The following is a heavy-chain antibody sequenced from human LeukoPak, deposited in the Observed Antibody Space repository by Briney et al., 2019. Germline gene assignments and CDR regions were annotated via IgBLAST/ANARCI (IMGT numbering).Heavy chain of an antibody. Sequence: GGSLRLSCEASGFTLGTYGMTWVRQAPGKGLEWVSGITGSSTWTYYADSVKGRFTISRDNSKNTLYLQMNSLRGEDTAVYYCAREQDGGYDWGQGTLVTVSS. CDR1: GFTLGTYG. D-gene: IGHD6-25*01. J-gene: IGHJ4*02. CDR2: ITGSSTWT. V-gene: IGHV3-23*01. CDR3: AREQDGGYD.